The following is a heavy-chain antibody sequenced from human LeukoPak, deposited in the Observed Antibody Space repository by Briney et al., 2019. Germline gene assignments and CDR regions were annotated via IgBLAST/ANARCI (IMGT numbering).Heavy chain of an antibody. V-gene: IGHV3-7*01. CDR1: GFIFSNDW. CDR3: ARGTTRSSGSTYFDALDM. D-gene: IGHD1-1*01. CDR2: IKRDGSQI. J-gene: IGHJ3*02. Sequence: GGSLRLSCVSSGFIFSNDWMTWVRQAPGKGLEWVANIKRDGSQIHYADSVKGRFTISRDNTRNSLFLQMNSLRVEDTALYYCARGTTRSSGSTYFDALDMWGQGTMVSVSS.